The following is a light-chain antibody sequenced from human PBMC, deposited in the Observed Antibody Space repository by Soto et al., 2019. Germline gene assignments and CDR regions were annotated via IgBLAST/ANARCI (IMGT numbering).Light chain of an antibody. CDR1: QSVTNNY. V-gene: IGKV3-20*01. CDR2: GAS. CDR3: QQYGSSPPYI. Sequence: ELVLTQSPGTLSLSPGERATLSCRASQSVTNNYLAWYQQKPGQAPRLLIYGASSRATGIPDRFSGSGSGTDFTLTISRLEPEDFAVYYCQQYGSSPPYIFGQGTKLEIK. J-gene: IGKJ2*01.